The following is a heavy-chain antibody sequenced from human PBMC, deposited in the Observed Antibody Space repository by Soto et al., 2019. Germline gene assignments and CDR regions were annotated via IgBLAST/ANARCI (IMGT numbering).Heavy chain of an antibody. D-gene: IGHD6-19*01. Sequence: QVQLVQSGAEVKKPGASVTVSCKASGDTFTSYDINWVRQATGQGPEWRGWMSPNRGNTGYAQKCQGRVTRTRNTCRSTAYMELSSLGSEDTAVYYCARGRLDGSFDYWGQGTLVTVSS. CDR1: GDTFTSYD. J-gene: IGHJ4*02. CDR3: ARGRLDGSFDY. V-gene: IGHV1-8*01. CDR2: MSPNRGNT.